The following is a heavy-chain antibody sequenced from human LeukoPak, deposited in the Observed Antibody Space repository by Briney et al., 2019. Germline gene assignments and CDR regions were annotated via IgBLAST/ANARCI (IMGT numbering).Heavy chain of an antibody. Sequence: GGSLRLSCAASGFTFSSYWMSWVRQAPGKGLEWVANIKQDGSEKYYVDSVKGRFTISRDNAQNSLYLQMNSLRAEDTAVYYCARDISPAAQWLVFGAFDIWGQGTMVTVSS. V-gene: IGHV3-7*01. D-gene: IGHD6-19*01. J-gene: IGHJ3*02. CDR3: ARDISPAAQWLVFGAFDI. CDR1: GFTFSSYW. CDR2: IKQDGSEK.